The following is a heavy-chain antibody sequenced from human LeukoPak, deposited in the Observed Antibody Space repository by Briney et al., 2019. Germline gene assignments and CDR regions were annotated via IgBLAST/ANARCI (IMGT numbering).Heavy chain of an antibody. V-gene: IGHV3-30*04. Sequence: GASVKVSCKASGYTFTSYAMHWVRQAPGKGLEWVAVISYDGSNKYYADSVKGRFTISRDNSKNTLYLQMNSLRAEDTAVYYCARALTGTHLWYFDYWGQGTLVTVSS. J-gene: IGHJ4*02. CDR2: ISYDGSNK. CDR3: ARALTGTHLWYFDY. CDR1: GYTFTSYA. D-gene: IGHD1-20*01.